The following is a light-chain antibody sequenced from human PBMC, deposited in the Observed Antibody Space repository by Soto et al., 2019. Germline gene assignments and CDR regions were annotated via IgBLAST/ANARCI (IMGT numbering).Light chain of an antibody. CDR3: SSYTSRRTQV. CDR2: EVS. V-gene: IGLV2-14*01. Sequence: QSALTQPPSASGTPGQSVTIPCTGTSSDVGDYNYVSWYQQHPGKAPELMIYEVSNRPSGVSNRFSGSKSGNTASLTISGLQAEDEADYYCSSYTSRRTQVFGTGTKLTVL. CDR1: SSDVGDYNY. J-gene: IGLJ1*01.